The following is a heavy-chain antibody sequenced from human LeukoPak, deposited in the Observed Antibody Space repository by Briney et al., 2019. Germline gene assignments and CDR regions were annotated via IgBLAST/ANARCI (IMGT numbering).Heavy chain of an antibody. Sequence: ASVKVSCKASGYTFSSYGIAWVRQAPGQGLEWMGWISGYNGNTNYAQKLQGRVSMTTDTSTTTAYMELRSLTSDDTALYYCARSSLGTITAGPFDYWGLGTLVTVSS. D-gene: IGHD5-12*01. J-gene: IGHJ4*02. CDR1: GYTFSSYG. CDR3: ARSSLGTITAGPFDY. V-gene: IGHV1-18*01. CDR2: ISGYNGNT.